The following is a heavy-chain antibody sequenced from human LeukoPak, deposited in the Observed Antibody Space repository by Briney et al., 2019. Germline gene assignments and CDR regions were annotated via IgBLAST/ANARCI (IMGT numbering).Heavy chain of an antibody. CDR3: ARLVAGRDYYFDY. CDR2: IYHSGST. V-gene: IGHV4-30-2*01. J-gene: IGHJ4*02. Sequence: SQTLSLTCTVSGGSISSGGYYWSWIRQPPGKGLEWIGYIYHSGSTYYNPSLKSRVTISVDTSKNQFSLKLSSVTAADTAVYYCARLVAGRDYYFDYWGQGTLVTVSS. D-gene: IGHD6-19*01. CDR1: GGSISSGGYY.